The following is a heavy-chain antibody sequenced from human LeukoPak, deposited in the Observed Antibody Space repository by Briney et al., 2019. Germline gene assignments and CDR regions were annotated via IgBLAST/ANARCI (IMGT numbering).Heavy chain of an antibody. CDR2: ISYDGTNK. V-gene: IGHV3-30-3*01. Sequence: PGGSLRLSCAASGFTFSSYAMHWVRQAPGKGLEWVAVISYDGTNKYYADSVKGRFTISRDNSKNTLYLQMNSLRAEDTAVYYCARDMAAGSFDYWGQGTLVTVSS. CDR3: ARDMAAGSFDY. CDR1: GFTFSSYA. J-gene: IGHJ4*02. D-gene: IGHD6-13*01.